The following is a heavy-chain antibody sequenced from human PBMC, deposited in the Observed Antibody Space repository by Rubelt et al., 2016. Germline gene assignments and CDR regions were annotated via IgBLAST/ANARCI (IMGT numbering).Heavy chain of an antibody. Sequence: QLQLQESGPGLVKPSETLSLTCTVSGGSISSSSYYWGWIRQPPGKGLEWIGSIYYSGSTYYNPSLKSRVTISVDPSKNHFSLKPSSVTAADTAVYYCAMPEYSSSSGYFDYWGQGTLVTVSS. CDR1: GGSISSSSYY. CDR2: IYYSGST. CDR3: AMPEYSSSSGYFDY. D-gene: IGHD6-6*01. J-gene: IGHJ4*02. V-gene: IGHV4-39*01.